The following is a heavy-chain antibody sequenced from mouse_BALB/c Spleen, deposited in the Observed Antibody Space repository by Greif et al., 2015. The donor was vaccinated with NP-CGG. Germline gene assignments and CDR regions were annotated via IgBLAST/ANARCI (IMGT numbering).Heavy chain of an antibody. CDR2: SNPSKGRT. CDR3: AIYDGYYYYAMDY. V-gene: IGHV1S81*02. CDR1: GYTLTSYW. Sequence: VQLQQSGAELGKPGASVKLSCKASGYTLTSYWMHWVKQRPGQGLEWIGESNPSKGRTNYNEKFKSKATLTGDKSSSTAYMPLSSLTSEDPAVYYCAIYDGYYYYAMDYWGRGTSVSVSS. D-gene: IGHD2-3*01. J-gene: IGHJ4*01.